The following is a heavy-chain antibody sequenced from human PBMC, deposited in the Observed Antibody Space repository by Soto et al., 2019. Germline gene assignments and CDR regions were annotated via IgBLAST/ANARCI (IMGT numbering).Heavy chain of an antibody. V-gene: IGHV1-18*01. CDR2: ISAYNGNT. CDR1: GYTFTSYG. Sequence: QVQLVQSGAEVKKPGASVKVSCKASGYTFTSYGISWVRQAPGQGLEWMGWISAYNGNTNYAQKRQGRVTMTTVTATSTAYMELRRPRSADAAVYYCAGHSPPVDYWGQGALVTVSS. CDR3: AGHSPPVDY. J-gene: IGHJ4*02.